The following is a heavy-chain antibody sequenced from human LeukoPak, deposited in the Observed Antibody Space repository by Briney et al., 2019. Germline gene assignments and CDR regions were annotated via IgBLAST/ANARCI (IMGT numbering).Heavy chain of an antibody. CDR2: IEQDGSDK. D-gene: IGHD5-18*01. V-gene: IGHV3-7*01. J-gene: IGHJ4*02. Sequence: GGSLRLSCAVSGFTFTNYWMTWVRQAPGKGLEWVANIEQDGSDKYYVDSVKGRFTISRDNAKNSLYLQMNSLRAEDTAVYYCARADSLLGYSYRYYFDYWGQGTLVTVSS. CDR3: ARADSLLGYSYRYYFDY. CDR1: GFTFTNYW.